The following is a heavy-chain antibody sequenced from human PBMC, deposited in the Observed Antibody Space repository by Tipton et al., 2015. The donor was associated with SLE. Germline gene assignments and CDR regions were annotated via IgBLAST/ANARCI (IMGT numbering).Heavy chain of an antibody. CDR2: IYYSGST. J-gene: IGHJ6*02. CDR1: GGSISSYY. V-gene: IGHV4-59*01. D-gene: IGHD3-10*01. Sequence: TLSLTCTVSGGSISSYYWSWIRQPPGKGLEWIGYIYYSGSTNYNPSLKSRVTISVDTSKNQFSLKLSSVTAADTAVYYCARDTLQEFYYGMDVWGQGTTVPVSS. CDR3: ARDTLQEFYYGMDV.